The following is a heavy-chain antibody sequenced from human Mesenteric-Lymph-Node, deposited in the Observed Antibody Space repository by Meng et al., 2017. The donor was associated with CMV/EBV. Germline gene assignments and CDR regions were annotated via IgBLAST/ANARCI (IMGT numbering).Heavy chain of an antibody. CDR2: VYSGGGGT. D-gene: IGHD2-15*01. J-gene: IGHJ4*02. CDR1: GITFSSHA. Sequence: GESLKISCAASGITFSSHAMTWVRQAPGKGLEWISVVYSGGGGTQYAASVRGRFIMSRDDSKNTLYLQMNSLRADDTAVYYCAKDGGNFDYWGQGTLVTVSS. V-gene: IGHV3-23*03. CDR3: AKDGGNFDY.